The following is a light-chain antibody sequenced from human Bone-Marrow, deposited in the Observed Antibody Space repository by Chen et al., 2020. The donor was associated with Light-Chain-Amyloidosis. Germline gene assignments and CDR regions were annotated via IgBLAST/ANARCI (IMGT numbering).Light chain of an antibody. J-gene: IGKJ1*01. V-gene: IGKV3-15*01. CDR3: QQYKDWPWT. CDR2: GVS. CDR1: ERLSGN. Sequence: EIVLAQSPATLSVSPGEGATLSCRASERLSGNLAWYQQKPGQAPRLLIYGVSTRATGIPARFSGSGSGTEFTLTSSSLQSEDFEVYVCQQYKDWPWTVGLGTKVDIK.